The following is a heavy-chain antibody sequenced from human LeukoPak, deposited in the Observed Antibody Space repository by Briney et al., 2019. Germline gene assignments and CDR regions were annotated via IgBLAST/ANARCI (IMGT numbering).Heavy chain of an antibody. CDR1: GGTFSSYA. V-gene: IGHV1-69*13. D-gene: IGHD4-23*01. CDR3: AQNHYGGNPRLYYYYGIDV. J-gene: IGHJ6*02. Sequence: ASVKVSCKASGGTFSSYAISWVRQAPGQGLEWMGGIIPIFGTANYAQKFQGRVTITADESTSTAYMELSSLRSEDTAVYYCAQNHYGGNPRLYYYYGIDVWGQGTTVTVSS. CDR2: IIPIFGTA.